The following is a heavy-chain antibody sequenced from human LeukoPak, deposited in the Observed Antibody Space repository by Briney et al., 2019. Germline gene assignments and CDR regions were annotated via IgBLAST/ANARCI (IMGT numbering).Heavy chain of an antibody. CDR2: IYYSGST. CDR1: GGSISSYY. Sequence: PSETLSLTCTVSGGSISSYYWSWIRQPPGNGLEWIGYIYYSGSTNYNPSLKSRVTISVDTSKNQFSLKLSSVTAADTAVYYCARRCSSTSCSFDYWGQGTLVTVSS. V-gene: IGHV4-59*08. J-gene: IGHJ4*02. CDR3: ARRCSSTSCSFDY. D-gene: IGHD2-2*01.